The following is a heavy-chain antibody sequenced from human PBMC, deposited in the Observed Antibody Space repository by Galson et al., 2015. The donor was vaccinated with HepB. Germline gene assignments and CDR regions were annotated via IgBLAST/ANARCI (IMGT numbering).Heavy chain of an antibody. V-gene: IGHV1-18*01. Sequence: SVKVSCKASGYTFTSYGISWVRQAPGQGLEWMGWISAYNGNTNYAQKLQGRVTMTTDTSTSTAYMELRSLRSDDTAVYYCARNIVVVPAAIFDSTPLDYWGQGTLVTVSS. J-gene: IGHJ4*02. D-gene: IGHD2-2*02. CDR1: GYTFTSYG. CDR3: ARNIVVVPAAIFDSTPLDY. CDR2: ISAYNGNT.